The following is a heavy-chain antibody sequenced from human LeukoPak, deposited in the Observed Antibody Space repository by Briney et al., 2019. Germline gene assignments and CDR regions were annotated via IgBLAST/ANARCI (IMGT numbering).Heavy chain of an antibody. CDR3: ARGSHGSYYDSSGYYDPHYGMDV. V-gene: IGHV6-1*01. J-gene: IGHJ6*02. D-gene: IGHD3-22*01. Sequence: SQTLSLTCAISGDSVSSNSAAWSWIRQSPSRGLEWLGRTYYRSKWYNDYAVSVKSRITINPDTSKNQFSLQLNSVTPEDTAVYYCARGSHGSYYDSSGYYDPHYGMDVWGQGTTVTVSS. CDR2: TYYRSKWYN. CDR1: GDSVSSNSAA.